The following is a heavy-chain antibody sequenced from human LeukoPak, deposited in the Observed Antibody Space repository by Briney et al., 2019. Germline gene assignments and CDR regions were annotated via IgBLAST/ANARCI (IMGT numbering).Heavy chain of an antibody. Sequence: ASVKVSCKVSGYTLTELSMHWVRRAPGKGLEWMGGFDPEDGETIYAQKFQGRVTMTEDTSTDTAYMELSSLRSEDTAVYYCATNGLHYYDSSGYSYWGQGTLVTVSS. CDR3: ATNGLHYYDSSGYSY. V-gene: IGHV1-24*01. CDR1: GYTLTELS. J-gene: IGHJ4*02. D-gene: IGHD3-22*01. CDR2: FDPEDGET.